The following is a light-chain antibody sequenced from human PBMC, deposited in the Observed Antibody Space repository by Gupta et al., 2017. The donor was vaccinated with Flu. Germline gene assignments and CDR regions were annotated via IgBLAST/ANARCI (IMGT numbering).Light chain of an antibody. Sequence: DIQMTQSPSYLSASVGDRGTITCRASQSISSYLNWYQQKPGEAPKRLIYSASSLQSGVPSRFSGSGSGTDFTLTISSRQPEDFATYYCQQSDSTPAWTFGQGTKVEIK. CDR3: QQSDSTPAWT. CDR2: SAS. CDR1: QSISSY. V-gene: IGKV1-39*01. J-gene: IGKJ1*01.